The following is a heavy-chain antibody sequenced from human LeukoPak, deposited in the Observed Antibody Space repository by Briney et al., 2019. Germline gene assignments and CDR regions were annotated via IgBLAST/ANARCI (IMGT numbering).Heavy chain of an antibody. V-gene: IGHV3-21*01. CDR2: ISSSSSYI. D-gene: IGHD6-19*01. CDR3: ARSTVAATVAFDI. Sequence: GGSLRLSCAASGSTFSSYTMNWVRQAPGEGLEWVSSISSSSSYIYYADSVKGRFTISRDNAKNSLYLQMNSLGAEDTAVYYCARSTVAATVAFDIWGQGTMVTVSS. J-gene: IGHJ3*02. CDR1: GSTFSSYT.